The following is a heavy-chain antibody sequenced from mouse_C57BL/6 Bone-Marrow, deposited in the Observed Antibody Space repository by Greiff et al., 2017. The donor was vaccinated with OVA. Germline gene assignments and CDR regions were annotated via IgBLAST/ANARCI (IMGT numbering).Heavy chain of an antibody. J-gene: IGHJ2*01. CDR3: ARGDYYSYYFDY. Sequence: EVKLVESGGGLVQSGRSLRLSCATSGFTFSDFYMEWVRQAPGKGLEWIAASRNKANDYTTEYSASVKGRFIVSRDTSQSILYLQMNALRAEDTAIYYCARGDYYSYYFDYWGQGTTLTVSS. CDR2: SRNKANDYTT. V-gene: IGHV7-1*01. CDR1: GFTFSDFY. D-gene: IGHD1-1*01.